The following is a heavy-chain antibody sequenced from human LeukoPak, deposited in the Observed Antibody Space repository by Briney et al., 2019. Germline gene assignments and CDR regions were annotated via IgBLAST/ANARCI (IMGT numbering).Heavy chain of an antibody. Sequence: GGSLRLSCAASGVTFRIYGMNWLRQAPGKGLEWVSSISDTSDISYADSVKGRFTVSRDNAKSSVFLQMNSLRVEDTAVYYCARDRGARGRGLAWGQGTLVSVSS. V-gene: IGHV3-21*06. D-gene: IGHD3-10*01. J-gene: IGHJ4*02. CDR3: ARDRGARGRGLA. CDR2: ISDTSDI. CDR1: GVTFRIYG.